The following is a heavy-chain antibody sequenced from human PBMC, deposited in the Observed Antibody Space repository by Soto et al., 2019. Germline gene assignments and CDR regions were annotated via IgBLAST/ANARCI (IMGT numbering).Heavy chain of an antibody. D-gene: IGHD3-10*01. J-gene: IGHJ5*02. V-gene: IGHV3-23*01. CDR3: AKVPSSGMVRGVIPWFDP. CDR2: ISGSGGST. CDR1: GFTFSSYA. Sequence: GGSLRLSCAASGFTFSSYAMSWVRQAPGKGLEWVSAISGSGGSTYYADSVKGRFTISRDNSKNTLYLQMNSLRAEDTAVYYCAKVPSSGMVRGVIPWFDPWGQGTLVTVSS.